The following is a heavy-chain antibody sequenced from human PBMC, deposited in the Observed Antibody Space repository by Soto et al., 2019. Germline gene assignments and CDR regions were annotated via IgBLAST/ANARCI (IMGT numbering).Heavy chain of an antibody. CDR2: TSTRGSTI. J-gene: IGHJ5*01. CDR3: ARERGNWFDP. Sequence: QMQLVESGGALVKPGGSLRLSCVASGFSFSDSYMTWIRQAPGKGLEWVSSTSTRGSTIHYADSVKGRFNVSRDNANNFLYLQMSGLKVEDTAVYYCARERGNWFDPWGQGTLVIVS. CDR1: GFSFSDSY. V-gene: IGHV3-11*01.